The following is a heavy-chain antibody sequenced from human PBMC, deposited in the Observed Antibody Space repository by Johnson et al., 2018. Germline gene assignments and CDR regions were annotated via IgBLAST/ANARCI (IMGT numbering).Heavy chain of an antibody. J-gene: IGHJ3*02. CDR3: ARDWVVVAATDAFDI. D-gene: IGHD2-15*01. CDR2: IWYDGSNK. Sequence: QVQLVQSGGGLVKPGGSLRLSCAASGFTFSSYGMHWVRQAPGKGLEWVAVIWYDGSNKYYADSVKGRFTISRDNSKNTLYLQMNSLRAEDTAVYYCARDWVVVAATDAFDIWGQGTMVTVSS. V-gene: IGHV3-33*08. CDR1: GFTFSSYG.